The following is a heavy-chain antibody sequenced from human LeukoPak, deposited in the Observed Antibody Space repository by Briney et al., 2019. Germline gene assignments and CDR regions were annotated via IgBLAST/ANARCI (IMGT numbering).Heavy chain of an antibody. CDR3: AKPGCSSTSCQDFDY. J-gene: IGHJ4*02. D-gene: IGHD2-2*01. CDR2: ISGSGGST. Sequence: PWGSPRLSCAASGFTLSSYAMGWVRPAPGKGVEWVSAISGSGGSTYYPDPVKGRFTISRDNSKNTLYLQMNSLRAEDTGVYYCAKPGCSSTSCQDFDYWGQGTLVTVSS. CDR1: GFTLSSYA. V-gene: IGHV3-23*01.